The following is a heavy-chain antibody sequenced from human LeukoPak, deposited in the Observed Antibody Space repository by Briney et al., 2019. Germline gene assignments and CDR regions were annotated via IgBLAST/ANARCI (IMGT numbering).Heavy chain of an antibody. Sequence: ASVNVSCKASGYTFTVYYMHWVRQAPGQGLEWMGWINPNSGGTNYAQKFQGRVTMTRDTSISTAYMELSRLRSDDTAVYYCARAEYSSGWYVPWGQGTLVTVSS. CDR3: ARAEYSSGWYVP. D-gene: IGHD6-19*01. J-gene: IGHJ5*02. CDR2: INPNSGGT. CDR1: GYTFTVYY. V-gene: IGHV1-2*02.